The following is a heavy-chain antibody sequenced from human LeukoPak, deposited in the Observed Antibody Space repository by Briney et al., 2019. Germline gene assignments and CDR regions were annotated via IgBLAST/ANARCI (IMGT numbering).Heavy chain of an antibody. J-gene: IGHJ4*02. CDR3: ARDPTAYYYDSSEDY. CDR1: GFPFSSYS. Sequence: GGSLRLSCVASGFPFSSYSMNWVRQAPGKGLEWVSYISSSSTTIYYADSVKGRFTISRDNAKNSLYLQMNSLRDEDTAVYYCARDPTAYYYDSSEDYWGQGTLVTVSS. V-gene: IGHV3-48*02. CDR2: ISSSSTTI. D-gene: IGHD3-22*01.